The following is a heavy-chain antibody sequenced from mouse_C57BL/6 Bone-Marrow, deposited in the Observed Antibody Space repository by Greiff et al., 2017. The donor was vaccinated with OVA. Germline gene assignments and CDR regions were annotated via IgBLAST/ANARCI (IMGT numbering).Heavy chain of an antibody. V-gene: IGHV1-66*01. D-gene: IGHD1-1*01. J-gene: IGHJ2*01. Sequence: VQLQQSGPELVKPGASVKISCKASGYSFTSYYIHWVKQRPGQGLEWIGWIYPGSGNTKYNEKFKGKATLTADTSSSTAYMQLSSLTSEDSAVYFCARSEGYYGGSYYFDYWGQGTTLTVSS. CDR1: GYSFTSYY. CDR2: IYPGSGNT. CDR3: ARSEGYYGGSYYFDY.